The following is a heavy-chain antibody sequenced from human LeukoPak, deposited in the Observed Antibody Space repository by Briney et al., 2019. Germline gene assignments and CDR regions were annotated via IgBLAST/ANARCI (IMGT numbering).Heavy chain of an antibody. V-gene: IGHV4-59*01. CDR3: ARWGEYGSGSYYNQVPNWFDP. J-gene: IGHJ5*02. D-gene: IGHD3-10*01. CDR1: GGSISSYY. CDR2: IYYSGST. Sequence: SETLSLTCTVTGGSISSYYWSWIRQPPGKGLEWIGYIYYSGSTNYNPSLKSRVTISVDTSKNQFSLRLSSVTAADTAVYYCARWGEYGSGSYYNQVPNWFDPWGQGTLVTVSS.